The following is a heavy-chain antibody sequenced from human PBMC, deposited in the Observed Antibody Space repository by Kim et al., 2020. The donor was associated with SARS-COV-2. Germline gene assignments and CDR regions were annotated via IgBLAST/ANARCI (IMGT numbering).Heavy chain of an antibody. J-gene: IGHJ6*02. Sequence: SETLSLTCTVSGGSISSGNYYWSWIRQPAGKGLEWIGRIYTSGSTDYNPSLKSRVTISVDTSKNQFSLKLSSVIAADTAVYYCAREIWLLGDYYHGMDVWGQGTTVTVSS. V-gene: IGHV4-61*02. D-gene: IGHD2-15*01. CDR3: AREIWLLGDYYHGMDV. CDR1: GGSISSGNYY. CDR2: IYTSGST.